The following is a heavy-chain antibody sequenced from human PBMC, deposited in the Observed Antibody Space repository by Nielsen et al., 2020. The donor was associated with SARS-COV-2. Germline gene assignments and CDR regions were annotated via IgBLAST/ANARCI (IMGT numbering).Heavy chain of an antibody. D-gene: IGHD5-12*01. J-gene: IGHJ4*02. CDR3: ARASPPIVATIDY. V-gene: IGHV3-74*01. CDR1: GFTFSSYW. CDR2: INSDGSST. Sequence: GGSLRHSCAASGFTFSSYWMHWVRQAPGKGLVWVSRINSDGSSTSYADSVKGRFTISRDNAKNTLYLQMNSLRAEDTAVYYCARASPPIVATIDYWGQGTLVTLSS.